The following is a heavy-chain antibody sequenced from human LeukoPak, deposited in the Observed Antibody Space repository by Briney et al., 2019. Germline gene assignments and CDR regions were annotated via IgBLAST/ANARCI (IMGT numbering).Heavy chain of an antibody. V-gene: IGHV3-7*04. D-gene: IGHD2-2*01. CDR1: GFTFSSFW. CDR3: ARDMRGDGFDI. J-gene: IGHJ3*02. Sequence: GGALILSCAASGFTFSSFWMTWVRQAPGKGLEWVANITQDWSEIYYVASEEARFTISRDKEKNSLFLQMNSLRVKDTAVYHCARDMRGDGFDIWGEGTMVTVSS. CDR2: ITQDWSEI.